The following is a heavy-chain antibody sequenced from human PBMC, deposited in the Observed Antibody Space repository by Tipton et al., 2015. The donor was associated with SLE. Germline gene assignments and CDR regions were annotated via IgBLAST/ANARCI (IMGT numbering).Heavy chain of an antibody. D-gene: IGHD3-9*01. CDR2: INYSGSD. J-gene: IGHJ3*02. CDR1: RGSFSGYH. Sequence: TLSLTCTIYRGSFSGYHWNWIRQTPEKGLEWIGEINYSGSDNYTQYLKSGLTIPMLMPKNLLSLELSSVTAADTAVYYCARGVAHFFDLGTFDIWGQGTVVTVSS. CDR3: ARGVAHFFDLGTFDI. V-gene: IGHV4-34*01.